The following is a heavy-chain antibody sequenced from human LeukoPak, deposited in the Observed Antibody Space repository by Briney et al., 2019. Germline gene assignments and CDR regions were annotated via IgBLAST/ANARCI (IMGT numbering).Heavy chain of an antibody. D-gene: IGHD6-13*01. Sequence: PGRSLRLSCAASGLTFDDYAMHWVRQAPGKGLEWVSGISWNSGSIGYADSVKGRFTISRDNAKNSLCLQMNSLRAEDTALYYCAKDLPMGGIAAAESDYWGQGTLVTVSS. V-gene: IGHV3-9*01. CDR2: ISWNSGSI. CDR1: GLTFDDYA. CDR3: AKDLPMGGIAAAESDY. J-gene: IGHJ4*02.